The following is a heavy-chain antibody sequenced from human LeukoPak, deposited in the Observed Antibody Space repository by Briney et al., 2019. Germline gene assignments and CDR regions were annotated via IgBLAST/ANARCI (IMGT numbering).Heavy chain of an antibody. J-gene: IGHJ4*02. CDR1: GGSISSYY. CDR2: IYYSGST. CDR3: ARAILYSSGYYYLFDY. V-gene: IGHV4-59*01. Sequence: PSETLSLTCTVSGGSISSYYWSWIRQPPGKGLEWIGYIYYSGSTNYNPSLKSRVTISVDTSKNQFSLKLSSVTAADTAVYYCARAILYSSGYYYLFDYWGQGTLVTVSS. D-gene: IGHD3-22*01.